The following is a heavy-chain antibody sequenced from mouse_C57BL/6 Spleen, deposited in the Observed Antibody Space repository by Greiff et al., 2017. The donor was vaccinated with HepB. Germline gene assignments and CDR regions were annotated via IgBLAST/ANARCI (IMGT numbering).Heavy chain of an antibody. V-gene: IGHV1-18*01. Sequence: EVQLQQSGPELVKPGASVKIPCKASGYTFTDYNMDWVKQSHGKSLEWIGDINPNNGGTIYNQKFKGKATLTVDKSSSTAYMELRSLTSEDTAVYYCARRYYDYVGNYFDYWGQGTTLTVSS. CDR1: GYTFTDYN. D-gene: IGHD2-4*01. CDR3: ARRYYDYVGNYFDY. CDR2: INPNNGGT. J-gene: IGHJ2*01.